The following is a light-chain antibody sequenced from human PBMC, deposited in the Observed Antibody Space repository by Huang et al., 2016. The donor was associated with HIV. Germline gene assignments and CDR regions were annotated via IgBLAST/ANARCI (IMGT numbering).Light chain of an antibody. CDR2: GAS. CDR3: QHYDTSRPIT. CDR1: QSINSNY. Sequence: EIVLTQSPGTLSLSPGERCTLSCRASQSINSNYLGWYQQKPCQAPRILSYGASSMPTGSRDRFSGSGSGTDFTLTISNLEPEDFAVYYCQHYDTSRPITFGQGTRLEIK. J-gene: IGKJ5*01. V-gene: IGKV3-20*01.